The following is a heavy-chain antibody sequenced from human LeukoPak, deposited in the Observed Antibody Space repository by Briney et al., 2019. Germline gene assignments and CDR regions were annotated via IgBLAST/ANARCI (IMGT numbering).Heavy chain of an antibody. CDR2: VSYDGRNK. D-gene: IGHD4-17*01. V-gene: IGHV3-30*04. J-gene: IGHJ6*02. Sequence: GGSPRLSCAASGFTFSTYAMHWVRQAPGRGLEWVAAVSYDGRNKYYADSVKGRFTISRDNSKNTLYLQMNSLRAEDTAVYYCARSELMMGDYGDWGYYYYYGMDIWGQGTTVTVSS. CDR1: GFTFSTYA. CDR3: ARSELMMGDYGDWGYYYYYGMDI.